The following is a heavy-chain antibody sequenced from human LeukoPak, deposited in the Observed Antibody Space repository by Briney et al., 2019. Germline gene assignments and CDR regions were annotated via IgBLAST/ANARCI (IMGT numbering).Heavy chain of an antibody. Sequence: GGFLRLSCATSGFTFSSYAMHWVRQAPGKGLEWVAAISYDGSNKYYADSVKGRFTISRDNSKNTLYLQMNSLRAEDTAVFYCARGPLTGRWPDMGFDYWGQGTLVTVSS. CDR1: GFTFSSYA. CDR2: ISYDGSNK. J-gene: IGHJ4*02. CDR3: ARGPLTGRWPDMGFDY. V-gene: IGHV3-30-3*02. D-gene: IGHD5-24*01.